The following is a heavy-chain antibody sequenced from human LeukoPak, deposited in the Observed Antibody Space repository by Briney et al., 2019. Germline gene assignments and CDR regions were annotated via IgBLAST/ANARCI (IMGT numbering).Heavy chain of an antibody. CDR3: VKDRWVDY. J-gene: IGHJ4*02. CDR2: ISSAGSSK. D-gene: IGHD4-23*01. V-gene: IGHV3-64D*06. Sequence: GGSLRLSCSVSGFTISSYAMHWVRQAPGKGLEYVASISSAGSSKFYADSVKGRFTISSDNSMNTLCLQTSSLRTEETAVYYCVKDRWVDYWGQGALVTVSS. CDR1: GFTISSYA.